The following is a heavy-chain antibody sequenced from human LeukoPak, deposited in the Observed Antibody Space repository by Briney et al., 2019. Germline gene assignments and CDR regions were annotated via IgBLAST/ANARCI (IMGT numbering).Heavy chain of an antibody. J-gene: IGHJ4*02. Sequence: ASVKVSCKASGYTFTSYGISWVRQAPGQGLEWMGWISAYNGNTNYAQKLQGGVTMTTDTSTSTAYMELRSLRSDDTAVYYCARDSVPSAPVLHYYDSSGYYPVPFDYWGQGALVTVSS. CDR2: ISAYNGNT. CDR3: ARDSVPSAPVLHYYDSSGYYPVPFDY. CDR1: GYTFTSYG. D-gene: IGHD3-22*01. V-gene: IGHV1-18*01.